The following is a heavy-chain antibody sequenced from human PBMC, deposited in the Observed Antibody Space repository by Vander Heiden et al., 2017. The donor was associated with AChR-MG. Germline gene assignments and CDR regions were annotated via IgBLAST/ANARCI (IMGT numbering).Heavy chain of an antibody. CDR1: GFSINDGYY. V-gene: IGHV4-38-2*01. CDR2: IHYSGNT. CDR3: VRAPGYCSSSSCSRGFDI. J-gene: IGHJ3*02. Sequence: QVQLQESGPGLVKPSETLSLTCAVSGFSINDGYYWAWIRQPPGKGLEWIGSIHYSGNTYYSPSLKRRLTMSVDTSDNHFSLKLSSVTAADTAVYFCVRAPGYCSSSSCSRGFDIWGQGTMVTISS. D-gene: IGHD2-2*01.